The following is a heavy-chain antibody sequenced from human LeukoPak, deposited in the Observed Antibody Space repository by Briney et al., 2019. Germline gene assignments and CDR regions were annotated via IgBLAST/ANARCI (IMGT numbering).Heavy chain of an antibody. CDR3: AKDIDDFWSGSFDY. D-gene: IGHD3-3*01. J-gene: IGHJ4*02. Sequence: GGSLRLSCAASGFTFSSYGMHWVRQAPGKGLKWVAFIRYDGSNKYYADSVKGRFTFSRDNSKNTLYLQMNSLRAEDTAVYYCAKDIDDFWSGSFDYWGQGTLVTVSS. V-gene: IGHV3-30*02. CDR1: GFTFSSYG. CDR2: IRYDGSNK.